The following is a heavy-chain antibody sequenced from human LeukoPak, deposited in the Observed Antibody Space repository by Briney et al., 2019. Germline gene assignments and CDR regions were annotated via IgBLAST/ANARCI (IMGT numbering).Heavy chain of an antibody. Sequence: SVKVSCKASGGTFSSYAISWVRQAPGQGLEWMGGIIPIFGTANYAQKFQGRVTITADEYTSTAYMELSSLRSEDTAVYYCARGLFTLTGYYRWFDPWGQGTLVTVSS. CDR3: ARGLFTLTGYYRWFDP. V-gene: IGHV1-69*13. CDR1: GGTFSSYA. J-gene: IGHJ5*02. CDR2: IIPIFGTA. D-gene: IGHD3-9*01.